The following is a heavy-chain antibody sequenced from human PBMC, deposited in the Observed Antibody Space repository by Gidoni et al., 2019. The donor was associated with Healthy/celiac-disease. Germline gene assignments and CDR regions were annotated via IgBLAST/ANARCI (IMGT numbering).Heavy chain of an antibody. J-gene: IGHJ4*02. Sequence: QVQLQPWGAGLLKPSETLSLTCAVYGGSFSGYYWSWIRQPPGKGLEWIGEINHSGSTNYNPSLKSRVTISVDTSKNQFSLKLSSVTAADTAVYYCARGGPKVVGYWGQGTLVTVSS. V-gene: IGHV4-34*01. CDR1: GGSFSGYY. CDR3: ARGGPKVVGY. CDR2: INHSGST.